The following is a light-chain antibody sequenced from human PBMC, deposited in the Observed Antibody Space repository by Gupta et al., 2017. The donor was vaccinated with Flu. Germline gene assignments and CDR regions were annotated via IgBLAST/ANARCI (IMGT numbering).Light chain of an antibody. CDR2: SNT. V-gene: IGLV7-43*01. J-gene: IGLJ3*02. Sequence: TATITCAASNGAVRTDDYPNWNQQRPGQAPRVLIDSNTTSRTWAPVWFSGSLIGGKAALTLAGVKAEDEADYYGRLYNGGNQGVFGGGTRLTVL. CDR1: NGAVRTDDY. CDR3: RLYNGGNQGV.